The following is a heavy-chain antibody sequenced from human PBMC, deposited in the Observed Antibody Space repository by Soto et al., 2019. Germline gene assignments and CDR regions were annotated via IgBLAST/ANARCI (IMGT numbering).Heavy chain of an antibody. CDR3: VRGVLS. CDR2: IHHSGST. Sequence: QVQLQESGPGLVKASQTLSLTCNVSGGSISSGGYYWTWIRQHPGKGLEWIGNIHHSGSTFYNPSSQGRVSISVDTSKNQFSLKLSSVTAADTAVYFCVRGVLSWGMGTLVTVSS. D-gene: IGHD3-10*01. CDR1: GGSISSGGYY. V-gene: IGHV4-31*03. J-gene: IGHJ1*01.